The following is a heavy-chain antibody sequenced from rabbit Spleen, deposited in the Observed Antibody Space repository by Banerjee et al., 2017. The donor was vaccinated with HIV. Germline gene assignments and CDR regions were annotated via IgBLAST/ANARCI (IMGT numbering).Heavy chain of an antibody. D-gene: IGHD8-1*01. Sequence: QEQLEESGGGLVKPEGSLTLTCKASGFPFSNKAVMCWVRQAPGKGLEWIGYIYTGSGSTYYATWAKGRFTISKTSSTTVTLQMNSLTAADTATYFCARDAGTSFSTYGMDLWGQGTLVTVS. CDR3: ARDAGTSFSTYGMDL. CDR2: IYTGSGST. J-gene: IGHJ6*01. CDR1: GFPFSNKAV. V-gene: IGHV1S45*01.